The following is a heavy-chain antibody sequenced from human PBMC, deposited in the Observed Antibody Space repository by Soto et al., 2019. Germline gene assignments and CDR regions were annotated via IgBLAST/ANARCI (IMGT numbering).Heavy chain of an antibody. Sequence: LRLSCTASGFSFSSYDMHWVRQAPGEGLEWVSAMSFDGSYRHYADSVKGRFTISRDNSENTLYLQMNGLRPEDTAVYFCARGMIRGVVYYGVEVWGQGTTVTVSS. V-gene: IGHV3-30*03. D-gene: IGHD3-10*01. CDR1: GFSFSSYD. CDR2: MSFDGSYR. CDR3: ARGMIRGVVYYGVEV. J-gene: IGHJ6*02.